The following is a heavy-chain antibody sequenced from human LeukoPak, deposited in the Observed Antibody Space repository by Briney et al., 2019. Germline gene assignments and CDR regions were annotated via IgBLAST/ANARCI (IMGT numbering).Heavy chain of an antibody. J-gene: IGHJ4*02. D-gene: IGHD6-19*01. CDR3: AHTYSSGWYCDY. Sequence: SGPTLVNPRQTLTLTCTLSGCSLSTSGVGVGWIRQPPGKALEWLALIYWDDDKRYSPSLKSRLTITKDTSKNQVVLTMTNMDPVDTATYYCAHTYSSGWYCDYWGQGTLVTVSS. CDR2: IYWDDDK. CDR1: GCSLSTSGVG. V-gene: IGHV2-5*02.